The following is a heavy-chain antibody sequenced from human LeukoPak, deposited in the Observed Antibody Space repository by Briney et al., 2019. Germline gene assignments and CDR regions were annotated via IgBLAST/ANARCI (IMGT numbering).Heavy chain of an antibody. CDR2: IIPIFGTA. J-gene: IGHJ4*02. V-gene: IGHV1-69*06. CDR3: ATQGAYYYDSSGYLRFDY. D-gene: IGHD3-22*01. CDR1: GGTFSSYA. Sequence: GASVKVSCKASGGTFSSYAISWVRQAPGQGLEWMGGIIPIFGTANYAQKFQGRVTITADKSTSTAYMELSSLRSEDTAVYYCATQGAYYYDSSGYLRFDYWGQGTLVTVSS.